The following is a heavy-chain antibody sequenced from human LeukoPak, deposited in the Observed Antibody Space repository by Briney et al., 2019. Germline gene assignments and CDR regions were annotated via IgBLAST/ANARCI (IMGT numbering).Heavy chain of an antibody. J-gene: IGHJ1*01. Sequence: GWSLTLSCPAYGFTFSSYGMSWVRQAPGKGLEWVSAISGSGGSTYYADSVKGRFTISRDNSKNTLYLQMNSLRAEDTAVYYCAKDDAWGRFYHWGQGTLVTVSS. V-gene: IGHV3-23*01. CDR1: GFTFSSYG. CDR2: ISGSGGST. CDR3: AKDDAWGRFYH. D-gene: IGHD3-16*01.